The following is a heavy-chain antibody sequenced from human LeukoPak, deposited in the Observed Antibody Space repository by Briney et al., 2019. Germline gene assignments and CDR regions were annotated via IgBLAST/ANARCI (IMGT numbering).Heavy chain of an antibody. CDR2: IHPADSDT. Sequence: GESLKISCQGSGYSFTSYWIGWVRQMPGKGLEWTGIIHPADSDTRYSPSFQGQVTISADKSISTAYLQWSSLKASDTAMYYCARLRGFYYAWRFDIWGQGTMVTVSS. J-gene: IGHJ3*02. CDR3: ARLRGFYYAWRFDI. V-gene: IGHV5-51*01. D-gene: IGHD2-2*01. CDR1: GYSFTSYW.